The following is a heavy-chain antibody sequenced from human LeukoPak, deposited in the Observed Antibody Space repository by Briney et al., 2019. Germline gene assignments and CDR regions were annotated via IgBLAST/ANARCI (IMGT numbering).Heavy chain of an antibody. J-gene: IGHJ4*02. CDR2: INHSGST. D-gene: IGHD3-9*01. CDR1: GGSFSGYY. V-gene: IGHV4-34*01. Sequence: SGTLSLTCAVYGGSFSGYYWSWIRQPPGKGLEWIGEINHSGSTNYNPSLKSRVTISVDTSKNQFSLKLSSVTAADTAVYYCAREAHQYYDILTGYYGPFDYWGQGTLVTVSS. CDR3: AREAHQYYDILTGYYGPFDY.